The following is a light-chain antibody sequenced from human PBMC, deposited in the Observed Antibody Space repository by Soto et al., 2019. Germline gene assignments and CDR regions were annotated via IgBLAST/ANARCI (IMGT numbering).Light chain of an antibody. Sequence: DIQMTQSPSTLSASIGDTVIITCRASQSINSWLAWYQQKPGKATKLLIHKASTLESGVPSRFSGSESGTEFPLTISSLQPDDFATFYCQQYDRFPYTFGQGTKLEI. J-gene: IGKJ2*01. CDR1: QSINSW. CDR2: KAS. CDR3: QQYDRFPYT. V-gene: IGKV1-5*03.